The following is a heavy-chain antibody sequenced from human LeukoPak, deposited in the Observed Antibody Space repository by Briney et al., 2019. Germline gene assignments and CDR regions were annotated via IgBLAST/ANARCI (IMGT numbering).Heavy chain of an antibody. CDR2: ISWNSGSI. D-gene: IGHD5-24*01. CDR3: ARWGVGDY. V-gene: IGHV3-9*01. CDR1: GFTFDDYA. J-gene: IGHJ4*02. Sequence: GGSLRPSCAASGFTFDDYAMHWVRQAPGKGLEWVSGISWNSGSIGYADSVKGRFTISRDNAKNSLYLQMNSLRAEDTAVYYCARWGVGDYWGQGTLVTVSS.